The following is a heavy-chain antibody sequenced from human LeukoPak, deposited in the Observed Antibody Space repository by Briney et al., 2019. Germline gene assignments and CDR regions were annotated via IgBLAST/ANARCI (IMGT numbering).Heavy chain of an antibody. CDR3: ARGVRWFGEFDY. CDR2: INPTGGST. J-gene: IGHJ4*02. V-gene: IGHV1-46*01. CDR1: GYTFTSYY. D-gene: IGHD3-10*01. Sequence: ASVKVSCKASGYTFTSYYMHWVRQAPGQGLEWMGLINPTGGSTGYAQKFQGRVTMTRDTSTSTVYMELSSLRSEDTAVYYCARGVRWFGEFDYWGQGTLVTVSS.